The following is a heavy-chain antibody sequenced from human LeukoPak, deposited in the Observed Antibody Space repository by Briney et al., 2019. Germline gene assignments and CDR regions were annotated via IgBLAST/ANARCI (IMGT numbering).Heavy chain of an antibody. D-gene: IGHD6-19*01. CDR3: ARGGKKAVAGTRSPQYFQH. CDR2: IRYDGSNK. Sequence: QSGGSLRLSCAASGFTFSSYGMHWVRQAPGKGLEWVAFIRYDGSNKYYADSVKGRFTISRDISKNTLYLQMNSLRPEDTAVYYCARGGKKAVAGTRSPQYFQHWGQGTLVTVSS. CDR1: GFTFSSYG. J-gene: IGHJ1*01. V-gene: IGHV3-30*02.